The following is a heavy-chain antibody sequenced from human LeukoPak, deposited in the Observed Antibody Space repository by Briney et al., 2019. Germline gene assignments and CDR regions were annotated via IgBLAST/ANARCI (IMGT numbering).Heavy chain of an antibody. D-gene: IGHD4-11*01. J-gene: IGHJ6*03. V-gene: IGHV3-11*04. Sequence: GGSLRLSCAASGFTFSDYYMSWIRQAPGKGLEWVSYISSSSSTIYYADSVKGRFTISRDNAKNSLYLQMNSLRAEDTAVYYCASESYDYSNYFHPYYYYYYMDVWAKGPRSPSP. CDR1: GFTFSDYY. CDR2: ISSSSSTI. CDR3: ASESYDYSNYFHPYYYYYYMDV.